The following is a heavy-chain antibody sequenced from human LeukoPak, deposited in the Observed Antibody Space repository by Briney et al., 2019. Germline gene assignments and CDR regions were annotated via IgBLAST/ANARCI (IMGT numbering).Heavy chain of an antibody. CDR2: ISRNSDST. D-gene: IGHD1-26*01. CDR1: GFPFDDKA. V-gene: IGHV3-9*03. J-gene: IGHJ4*02. Sequence: GRSLRLSCAASGFPFDDKAMHWVRQAPGKGLEWVAGISRNSDSTGYADSVKGRFTISRDNAKNSLYLQMNSLRAEDMALYYCVKDIGSGSYRYGGYFDYWGQGTLVAVSS. CDR3: VKDIGSGSYRYGGYFDY.